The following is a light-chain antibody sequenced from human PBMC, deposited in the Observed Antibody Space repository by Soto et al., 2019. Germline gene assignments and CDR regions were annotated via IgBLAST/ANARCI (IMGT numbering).Light chain of an antibody. V-gene: IGKV1-39*01. CDR2: AAS. J-gene: IGKJ1*01. CDR3: QQSYSTPVT. Sequence: DIQMTQSPSSLSASLGDIVTITCRSSQSISSYLNWYQQKPGKAPKLLIYAASNLQTGVPSRFSGSGSGTDFTLTISSLQPEDFATYYCQQSYSTPVTFGQGTKVDIK. CDR1: QSISSY.